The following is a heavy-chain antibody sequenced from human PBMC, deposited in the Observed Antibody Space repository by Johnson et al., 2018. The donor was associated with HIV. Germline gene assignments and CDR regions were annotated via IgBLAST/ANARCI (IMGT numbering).Heavy chain of an antibody. Sequence: QVQLVESGGGVVQPGRSLRLSCAASGFTFSSYGMHWVRQAPGKGLEWVAVISYDGSNKYYADSVKGRFTISRDNSKNTLYLQMNSLRAEDTAMYYCAIACRDGYTCDAFDIWGQGTMVTVSS. CDR2: ISYDGSNK. J-gene: IGHJ3*02. CDR3: AIACRDGYTCDAFDI. D-gene: IGHD5-24*01. CDR1: GFTFSSYG. V-gene: IGHV3-30*19.